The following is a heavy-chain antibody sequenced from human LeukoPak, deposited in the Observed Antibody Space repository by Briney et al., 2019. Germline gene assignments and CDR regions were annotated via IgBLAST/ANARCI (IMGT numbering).Heavy chain of an antibody. J-gene: IGHJ4*02. CDR3: ASVGFAHGSPFDY. CDR1: GGSISSYY. V-gene: IGHV4-59*01. D-gene: IGHD3-10*01. Sequence: SETLSLTCTVSGGSISSYYWSWIRQPPGKGLEWIGYIYYSGSTNYNPSPKSRVTISVDTSKNQFSLKLSSVTAADTAVYYCASVGFAHGSPFDYWGQGTLVTVSS. CDR2: IYYSGST.